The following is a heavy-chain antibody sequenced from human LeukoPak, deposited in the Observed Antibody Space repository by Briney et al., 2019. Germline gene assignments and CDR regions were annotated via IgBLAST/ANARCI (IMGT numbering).Heavy chain of an antibody. CDR3: ANGGDYYDSSGYPTPFDY. Sequence: GGSLRLSCAASGFTFSSYAMSWVRQAPGKGLEWVSAISGSGGSTYYADSVKGRFTISRDNSKNTLYLQMNSLRAEDTAVYYCANGGDYYDSSGYPTPFDYWGQGTLVTVSS. D-gene: IGHD3-22*01. CDR1: GFTFSSYA. V-gene: IGHV3-23*01. J-gene: IGHJ4*02. CDR2: ISGSGGST.